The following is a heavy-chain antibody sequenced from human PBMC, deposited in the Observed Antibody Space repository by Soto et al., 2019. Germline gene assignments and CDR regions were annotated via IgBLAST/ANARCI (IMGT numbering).Heavy chain of an antibody. V-gene: IGHV1-8*01. CDR2: MNPNSGNT. CDR1: GYTFTSYD. Sequence: QVQLVQSGAEVKKPGASVKVSCKASGYTFTSYDINWVRQATGQGLEWMGWMNPNSGNTGYAQKFQGRVTMTRNTSISTAYMELSSLRSEDAAVYYCARFTLVAAKTDYWGQGTLVTVSS. J-gene: IGHJ4*02. D-gene: IGHD2-15*01. CDR3: ARFTLVAAKTDY.